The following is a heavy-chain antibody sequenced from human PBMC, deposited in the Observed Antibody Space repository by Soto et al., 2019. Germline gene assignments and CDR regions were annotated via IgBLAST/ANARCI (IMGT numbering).Heavy chain of an antibody. D-gene: IGHD4-4*01. Sequence: SETLSLTCAVSGGSISSGGYSWSWIRQSPGKGLEWIGYIYHSGSTYYNPSLKSRVTISVDRSKNQFSLKLSSVTAADTAVYYCARGLSRTVAIDYWGQGTLVTVS. V-gene: IGHV4-30-2*06. CDR1: GGSISSGGYS. CDR3: ARGLSRTVAIDY. CDR2: IYHSGST. J-gene: IGHJ4*02.